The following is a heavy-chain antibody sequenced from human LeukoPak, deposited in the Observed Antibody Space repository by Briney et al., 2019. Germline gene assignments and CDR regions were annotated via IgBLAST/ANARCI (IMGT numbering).Heavy chain of an antibody. Sequence: GGSLRLSCVASGFTVSDHYIDWVRQAPGKGLEWVGRNRDKSKSYTTDYAASVRGRFTISRNDSKNSLYLQMYSLKTEDTAVYFCTRPSYYDSRGYSTNGFDIWGQGTMVTVSS. D-gene: IGHD3-22*01. CDR2: NRDKSKSYTT. CDR1: GFTVSDHY. V-gene: IGHV3-72*01. CDR3: TRPSYYDSRGYSTNGFDI. J-gene: IGHJ3*02.